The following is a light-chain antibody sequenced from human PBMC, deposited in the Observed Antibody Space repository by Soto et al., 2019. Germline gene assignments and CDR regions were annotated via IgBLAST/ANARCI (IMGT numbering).Light chain of an antibody. CDR3: QQRSNWPPWT. Sequence: EIVLTQSPATLSLSPGERATLSCRASQSVSSHLAWYQQKPGQAPRLLIYDASNRATGLPARFSGSGSGTDFTLTISSLEPEDFAVYYCQQRSNWPPWTFGQGTKVESK. CDR2: DAS. J-gene: IGKJ1*01. CDR1: QSVSSH. V-gene: IGKV3-11*01.